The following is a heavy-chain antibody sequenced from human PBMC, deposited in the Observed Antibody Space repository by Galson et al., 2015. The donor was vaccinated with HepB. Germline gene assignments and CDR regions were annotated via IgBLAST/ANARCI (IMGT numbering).Heavy chain of an antibody. CDR2: ISAYNGNT. D-gene: IGHD6-13*01. CDR1: GYTFTSYG. J-gene: IGHJ4*02. Sequence: VSCKASGYTFTSYGISWVRQAPGQGLEWMGWISAYNGNTNYAQKLQGRVTMTTDTSTSTAYMELRSLRSDDTAVYYCARVGAAAGMGDFDYWGQGTLVTVSS. V-gene: IGHV1-18*01. CDR3: ARVGAAAGMGDFDY.